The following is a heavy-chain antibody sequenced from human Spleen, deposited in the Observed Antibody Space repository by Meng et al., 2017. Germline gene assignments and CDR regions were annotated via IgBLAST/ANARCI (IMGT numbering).Heavy chain of an antibody. V-gene: IGHV1-69*13. CDR2: INAVFGTT. D-gene: IGHD2-2*01. CDR3: ARKAGNCISTTCYSLDY. Sequence: SVKVSCKALGGIFSNYVIGWVRQAPGQGLEWMGGINAVFGTTNYAQKFQDRVTITSDESTSTVHMELTRLTSEDTAVYFCARKAGNCISTTCYSLDYWGQGTLVTVSS. CDR1: GGIFSNYV. J-gene: IGHJ4*02.